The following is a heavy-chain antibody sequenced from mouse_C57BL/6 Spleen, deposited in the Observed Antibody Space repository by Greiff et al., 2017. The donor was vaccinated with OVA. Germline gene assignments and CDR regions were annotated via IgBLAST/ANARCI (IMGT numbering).Heavy chain of an antibody. Sequence: EVQLVESGGGLVQPGGSLSLSCAASGFTFTDYYMSWVRQPPGKALEWLGFIRNKANGYTTEYSASVKGRFTISRDNSQSILYLQMNALRAEDSATYYCARFSGTFDYWGQGTTLTVSS. J-gene: IGHJ2*01. CDR1: GFTFTDYY. D-gene: IGHD4-1*01. CDR2: IRNKANGYTT. V-gene: IGHV7-3*01. CDR3: ARFSGTFDY.